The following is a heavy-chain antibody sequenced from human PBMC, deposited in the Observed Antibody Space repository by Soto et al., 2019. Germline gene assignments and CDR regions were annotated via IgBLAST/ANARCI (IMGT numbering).Heavy chain of an antibody. Sequence: GGSLRLSCAASEFTFSNYAMSWVRQAPGKGLEWVSSISDNGGTTYYADSVKGRFTISRDNSKNTLYLQMNSLRAEDTAVYYCAKGAATIEALYYYYGMDVWGQGTTVTVSS. CDR3: AKGAATIEALYYYYGMDV. D-gene: IGHD6-25*01. CDR2: ISDNGGTT. J-gene: IGHJ6*02. V-gene: IGHV3-23*01. CDR1: EFTFSNYA.